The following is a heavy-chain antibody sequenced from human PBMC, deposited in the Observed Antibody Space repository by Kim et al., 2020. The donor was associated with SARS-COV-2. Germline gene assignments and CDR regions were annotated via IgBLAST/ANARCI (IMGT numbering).Heavy chain of an antibody. Sequence: GGSLRLSCADSGFTFSSYGMSWVRQAPGKGLEWVANINQVGSDKYYVDSVKGRFTISRDNSKNSLSLQMDSLRAADTAVYYCAKDYDPCLNYWGQGTLVT. CDR1: GFTFSSYG. V-gene: IGHV3-7*01. CDR2: INQVGSDK. CDR3: AKDYDPCLNY. D-gene: IGHD3-16*01. J-gene: IGHJ4*02.